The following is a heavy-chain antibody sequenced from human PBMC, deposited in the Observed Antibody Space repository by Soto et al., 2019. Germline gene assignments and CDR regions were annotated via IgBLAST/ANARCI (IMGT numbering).Heavy chain of an antibody. Sequence: EVQLVESGGGLVQPGGSLRLSCVASGFTFRSYWISWVRQAPGKGLEWVANINEDESEKNYVDSVKGRFTISRDNAKNSLYLQMNSLRAEDTAMYFCARGDFYSADLWGQGTLVTVSP. CDR3: ARGDFYSADL. V-gene: IGHV3-7*05. J-gene: IGHJ5*02. D-gene: IGHD4-4*01. CDR2: INEDESEK. CDR1: GFTFRSYW.